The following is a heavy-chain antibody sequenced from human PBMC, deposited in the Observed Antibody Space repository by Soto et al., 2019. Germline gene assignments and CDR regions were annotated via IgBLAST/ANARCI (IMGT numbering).Heavy chain of an antibody. V-gene: IGHV3-30-3*01. CDR3: ARDGLYGDPLYYYYGMDV. Sequence: GGSLRLSCAASVFTFSSYAMHWFRQAPGKGLEWVAVISYDGSNKYYANSVKGRFTISRDNSKNTLYLQMNSLRAEDTAVYYCARDGLYGDPLYYYYGMDVWGQGTTVTVSS. J-gene: IGHJ6*02. D-gene: IGHD4-17*01. CDR1: VFTFSSYA. CDR2: ISYDGSNK.